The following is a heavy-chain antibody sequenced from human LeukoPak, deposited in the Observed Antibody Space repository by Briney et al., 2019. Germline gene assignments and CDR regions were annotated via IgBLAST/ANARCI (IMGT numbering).Heavy chain of an antibody. CDR2: ISGSGGST. D-gene: IGHD1-26*01. J-gene: IGHJ4*02. CDR1: GFTFSSYA. V-gene: IGHV3-23*01. Sequence: GGSLRLSCAASGFTFSSYAMSWVRQAPGKGLEWVSAISGSGGSTYYADSVKGRFTISRDNSKNTLYLQMNSLRAEDTAVYYCAKSGLSYSGSYWGADYWGQGTLVTVSS. CDR3: AKSGLSYSGSYWGADY.